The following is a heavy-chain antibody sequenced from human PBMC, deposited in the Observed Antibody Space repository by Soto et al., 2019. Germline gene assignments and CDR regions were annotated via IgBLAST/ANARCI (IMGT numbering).Heavy chain of an antibody. CDR1: GGTFSSYA. V-gene: IGHV1-69*13. Sequence: ASVKVSCKASGGTFSSYAISWVRQAPGQGLEWMGGIIPIFGTANYAQKFQGRVTITADESTSTAYMELSSLRSEDTAVYYCARGSDFWSGYYPPVYGMDVWGQGTTVTVSS. J-gene: IGHJ6*02. CDR3: ARGSDFWSGYYPPVYGMDV. CDR2: IIPIFGTA. D-gene: IGHD3-3*01.